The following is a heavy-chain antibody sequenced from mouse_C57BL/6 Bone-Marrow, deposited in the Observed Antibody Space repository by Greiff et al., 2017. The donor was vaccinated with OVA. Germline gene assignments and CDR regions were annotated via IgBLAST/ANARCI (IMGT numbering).Heavy chain of an antibody. D-gene: IGHD2-5*01. CDR2: ISYDGSN. Sequence: DVQLQESGPGLVKPSQSLSLTCSVTGYSITSGYYWNWIRQFPGNKLEWMGYISYDGSNNYNPSLKNRISITRDTSKNQFFLKLNSVTTEDTATYYCAREDSNLYYFDYWGQGTTLTVSS. CDR1: GYSITSGYY. V-gene: IGHV3-6*01. CDR3: AREDSNLYYFDY. J-gene: IGHJ2*01.